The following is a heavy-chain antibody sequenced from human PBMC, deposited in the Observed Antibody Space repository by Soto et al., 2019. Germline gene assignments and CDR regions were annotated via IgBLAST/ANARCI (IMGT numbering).Heavy chain of an antibody. J-gene: IGHJ4*02. CDR3: ARDRGRGGYCSGGSCYSFDY. CDR1: GFTFSSYS. CDR2: ISSSSSTI. V-gene: IGHV3-48*01. D-gene: IGHD2-15*01. Sequence: GGSLRLSCAASGFTFSSYSMNWVRQAPGKGLEWVSYISSSSSTIYYADSVKGRFTISRDNAKNSLYLQMNSLRAEDTAVYYCARDRGRGGYCSGGSCYSFDYWGQGTLVTVSS.